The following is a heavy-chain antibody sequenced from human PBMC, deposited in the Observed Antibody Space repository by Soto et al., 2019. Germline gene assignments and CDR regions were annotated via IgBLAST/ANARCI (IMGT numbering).Heavy chain of an antibody. Sequence: GASVKVSCKTSGYTFSDHIIHWVRRAPGQRLEWMGWIKPYSGDTGYAQKFQGRVTLTGATTITTVYMELNSLESDDTAVYFCARDSGYHTTGYSPFDEWGQGALVTVSS. CDR1: GYTFSDHI. CDR2: IKPYSGDT. V-gene: IGHV1-2*02. J-gene: IGHJ4*02. D-gene: IGHD3-9*01. CDR3: ARDSGYHTTGYSPFDE.